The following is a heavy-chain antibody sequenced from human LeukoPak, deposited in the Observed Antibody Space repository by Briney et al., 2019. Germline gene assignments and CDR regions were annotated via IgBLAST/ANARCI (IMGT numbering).Heavy chain of an antibody. V-gene: IGHV4-34*01. J-gene: IGHJ4*02. CDR3: AREDKWLLRDSYYFDY. CDR1: GGSFSGYY. D-gene: IGHD3-22*01. Sequence: SETLSLTCAVYGGSFSGYYWSWIRQPPGKGLEWIGEINHSGSTNYNPSLKSRVTISVDTSKNQFSLKLSSVTAADTAVYYCAREDKWLLRDSYYFDYWGQGTLVTVSS. CDR2: INHSGST.